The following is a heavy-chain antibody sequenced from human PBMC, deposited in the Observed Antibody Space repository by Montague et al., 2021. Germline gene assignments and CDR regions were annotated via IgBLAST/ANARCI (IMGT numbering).Heavy chain of an antibody. J-gene: IGHJ4*02. Sequence: SDTLSLTRTVSGGSISSLYWSWIRQPPEKGLELIAYIYYSGSAGGTTNYNPSLKIRVTITVDSSKNHLSLQMTTATTADTAVYYCARGRGNSYVSFDYWGQGTLITVSS. CDR3: ARGRGNSYVSFDY. CDR1: GGSISSLY. D-gene: IGHD5-18*01. V-gene: IGHV4-59*13. CDR2: IYYSGSAGGTT.